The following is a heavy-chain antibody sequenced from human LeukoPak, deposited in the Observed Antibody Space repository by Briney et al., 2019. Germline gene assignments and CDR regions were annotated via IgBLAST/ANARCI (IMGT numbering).Heavy chain of an antibody. D-gene: IGHD1-1*01. CDR1: GGSISSGGYY. J-gene: IGHJ4*02. V-gene: IGHV4-30-2*01. CDR3: ASNSGFTAPFDY. Sequence: PSQTLSLTCTVSGGSISSGGYYWSWIRQPPGKGLEWIGYIYHSGSTYYNPSLKSRVTISVDRSKNQFSLKLSSVTAADTAVYYCASNSGFTAPFDYWGQGTLVTVSS. CDR2: IYHSGST.